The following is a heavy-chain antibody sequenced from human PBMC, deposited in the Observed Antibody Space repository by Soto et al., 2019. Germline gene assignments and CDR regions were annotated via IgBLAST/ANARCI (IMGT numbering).Heavy chain of an antibody. J-gene: IGHJ4*02. V-gene: IGHV1-18*01. CDR2: ISTYNGNP. CDR3: ARGQWELRY. CDR1: GYTFSSYD. Sequence: QVQLEQSGAEVTKPGASVQVSCKASGYTFSSYDITGVRQAPAQGLDCVGWISTYNGNPKYAQKFQGRVTMTTDTSTSTAYMELRSLRSDDRAVYYCARGQWELRYWGQGTLVTVSS. D-gene: IGHD1-26*01.